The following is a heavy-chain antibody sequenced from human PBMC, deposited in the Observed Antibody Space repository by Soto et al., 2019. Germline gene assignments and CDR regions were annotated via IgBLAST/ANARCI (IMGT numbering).Heavy chain of an antibody. J-gene: IGHJ4*02. CDR2: IYYNGNI. V-gene: IGHV4-59*01. Sequence: QVQLQESGPGLVKPLETLSLTCTVPGGSITSYYWSWVRQPPGKGLEWIGYIYYNGNINYNPSLKSRLTISLDTSKNQFSLRLSSVTAADTAVYYCATGRFYFGSEYWGQGTLVTVSS. D-gene: IGHD3-10*01. CDR3: ATGRFYFGSEY. CDR1: GGSITSYY.